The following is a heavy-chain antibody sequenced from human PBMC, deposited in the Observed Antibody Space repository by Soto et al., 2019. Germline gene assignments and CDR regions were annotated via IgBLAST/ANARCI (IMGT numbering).Heavy chain of an antibody. CDR2: INPNSGGT. J-gene: IGHJ4*02. D-gene: IGHD6-19*01. CDR3: ARDEAVAGTYGGYYFDY. Sequence: ASVKVSCKASGYTFTGYYMHWVRQAPGQGLEWMGWINPNSGGTNYAQKFQGWVTMTRDTSISTAYMELSRLRSDDTAVYYCARDEAVAGTYGGYYFDYWGQGTLVTVSS. V-gene: IGHV1-2*04. CDR1: GYTFTGYY.